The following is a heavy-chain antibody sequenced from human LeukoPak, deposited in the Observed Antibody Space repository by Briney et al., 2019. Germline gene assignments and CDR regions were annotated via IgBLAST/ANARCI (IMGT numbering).Heavy chain of an antibody. CDR2: ISGSGGTT. Sequence: GGSLRLSCAASGFTFSSYGMSWVRQAPGKGLEWVSSISGSGGTTYYADSVKGRSTISRDNSKNTLYLQMNSLRADDTAVYSCAKDPPTVMANAFHIWGQGTMVTVSS. J-gene: IGHJ3*02. V-gene: IGHV3-23*01. CDR1: GFTFSSYG. D-gene: IGHD5-18*01. CDR3: AKDPPTVMANAFHI.